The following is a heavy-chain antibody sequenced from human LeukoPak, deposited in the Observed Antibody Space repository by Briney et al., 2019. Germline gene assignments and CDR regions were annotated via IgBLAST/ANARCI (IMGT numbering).Heavy chain of an antibody. CDR3: ARGPLYDSSGYGY. D-gene: IGHD3-22*01. CDR2: FDPEDGET. CDR1: GYTLTELS. Sequence: ASVKVSCKVSGYTLTELSMHWVRQAPGKGLEWMGGFDPEDGETIYAQKFQGRVTITADKSTSTAYMELSSLRSEDTAVYYCARGPLYDSSGYGYWGQGTLVTVSS. V-gene: IGHV1-24*01. J-gene: IGHJ4*02.